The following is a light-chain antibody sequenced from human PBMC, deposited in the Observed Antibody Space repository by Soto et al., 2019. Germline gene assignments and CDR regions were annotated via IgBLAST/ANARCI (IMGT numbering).Light chain of an antibody. J-gene: IGLJ2*01. Sequence: QSALTQPASVSGSPGQSITISCTGTSSDVGGYNYVSWYQQHPGKAPKLMIYEVSNRPSGVSNRFSGSKSGNTASLTISGLQDEDEADYYCSSCTRTSHVVFGGGTKVTVL. CDR3: SSCTRTSHVV. CDR2: EVS. CDR1: SSDVGGYNY. V-gene: IGLV2-14*01.